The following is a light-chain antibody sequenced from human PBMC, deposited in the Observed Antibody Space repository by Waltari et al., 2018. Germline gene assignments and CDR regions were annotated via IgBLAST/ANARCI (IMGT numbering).Light chain of an antibody. V-gene: IGLV2-14*03. CDR3: SSHTTRSTWV. Sequence: QSALTQPASVSGSPGQSITISCTGTTYDIGYYHYVSWYQQHLGSAPKLIVYDVRARPAGVSVRFSGSMSGHTASLIISGLQADDEADYYCSSHTTRSTWVFGGGTKLTVL. J-gene: IGLJ3*02. CDR2: DVR. CDR1: TYDIGYYHY.